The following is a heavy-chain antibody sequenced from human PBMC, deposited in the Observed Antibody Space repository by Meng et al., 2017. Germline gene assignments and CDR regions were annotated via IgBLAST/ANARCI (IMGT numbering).Heavy chain of an antibody. Sequence: GESLKISCAASGFTFSSYSMNWIRQPPGKGLEWVSSISSSSSYIYYADSVKGRFTISRDNAKNSLYLQMNSLRAEDTAVYYCARDLGSSSSYFDYWGQGTLVTVSS. CDR3: ARDLGSSSSYFDY. D-gene: IGHD6-6*01. J-gene: IGHJ4*02. CDR1: GFTFSSYS. V-gene: IGHV3-21*01. CDR2: ISSSSSYI.